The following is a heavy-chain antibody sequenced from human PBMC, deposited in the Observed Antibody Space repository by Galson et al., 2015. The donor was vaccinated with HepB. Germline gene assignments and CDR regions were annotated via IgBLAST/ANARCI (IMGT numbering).Heavy chain of an antibody. Sequence: SLRLSCAASGFTFSSSGMHWVRQAPGKGLERVAVISYDGSNKYYADPVKSRFTISRDNSENTRYLQMNSVRAEDTAVYYCAKDVRVGATTGGYWGQGTLVTVSS. CDR2: ISYDGSNK. D-gene: IGHD1-26*01. CDR1: GFTFSSSG. CDR3: AKDVRVGATTGGY. J-gene: IGHJ4*02. V-gene: IGHV3-30*18.